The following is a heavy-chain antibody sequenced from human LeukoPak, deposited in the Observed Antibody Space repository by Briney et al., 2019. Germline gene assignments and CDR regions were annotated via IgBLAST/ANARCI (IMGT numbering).Heavy chain of an antibody. CDR3: VRHKEDYYDSSGYGGGYFDY. J-gene: IGHJ4*02. CDR1: GYSFTSYW. D-gene: IGHD3-22*01. CDR2: IYPGDSDT. V-gene: IGHV5-51*01. Sequence: GESLKISCKGSGYSFTSYWIGWVRQMPGKGLEWMGIIYPGDSDTRYSPSFQGQVTISADKSISTAYLQWSSLKASDTAMYYCVRHKEDYYDSSGYGGGYFDYWGQGTLVTVSS.